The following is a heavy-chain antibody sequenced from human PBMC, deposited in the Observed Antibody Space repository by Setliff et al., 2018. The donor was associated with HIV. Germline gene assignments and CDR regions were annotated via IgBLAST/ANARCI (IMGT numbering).Heavy chain of an antibody. D-gene: IGHD6-6*01. CDR2: IIPIFGTP. CDR1: GGTFRSKG. CDR3: ARGHSSSAYDAYDI. J-gene: IGHJ3*02. Sequence: SVKVSCKASGGTFRSKGISWVRQAPGQGLEWMGGIIPIFGTPDYAQTLQGRVTIARDKSASTAYMELSSLRSEDTAVYYCARGHSSSAYDAYDIWGQGSMVTVSS. V-gene: IGHV1-69*05.